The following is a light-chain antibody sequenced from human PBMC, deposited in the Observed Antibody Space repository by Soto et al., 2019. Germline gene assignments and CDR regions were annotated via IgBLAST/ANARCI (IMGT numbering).Light chain of an antibody. Sequence: ENVLTQFPVTLSLSPGERATLSCRASQNAHTSLAWYRQKPGQAPRLLIYDAFKRAAGIPARFSGSGSGTDCTLTISSLEPEDSAIYYCQYRSNWPLFTFGGGTKVEIK. CDR1: QNAHTS. V-gene: IGKV3-11*01. J-gene: IGKJ4*01. CDR3: QYRSNWPLFT. CDR2: DAF.